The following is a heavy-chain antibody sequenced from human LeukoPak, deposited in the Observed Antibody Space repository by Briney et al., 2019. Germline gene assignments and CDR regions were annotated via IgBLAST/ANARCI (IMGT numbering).Heavy chain of an antibody. Sequence: SETLSLTCSASAYSINTNSYWAWIRQPPGKGLEWIGSSHHGGNTYYHPSLKSRVTISIDASKNQFSLNLYSVTAADTAVYYCARWLGNGFDMWGQGTVVTVPS. D-gene: IGHD3-22*01. V-gene: IGHV4-38-2*01. CDR3: ARWLGNGFDM. J-gene: IGHJ3*02. CDR1: AYSINTNSY. CDR2: SHHGGNT.